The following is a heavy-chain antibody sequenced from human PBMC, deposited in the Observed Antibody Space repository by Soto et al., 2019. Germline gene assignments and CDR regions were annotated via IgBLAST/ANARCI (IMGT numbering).Heavy chain of an antibody. CDR2: INHSGST. Sequence: QVQLQQWGAGLLKPSETLSLTCAVYGGSFSGYYWSWIRQPPGKGLEWIGEINHSGSTNYNPSLKSRVTIPVDTSKNQFSLKLGSVTAADTAVYYCARDYGDYWDYYYYRDVWGKGTTVTVSS. CDR1: GGSFSGYY. D-gene: IGHD4-17*01. CDR3: ARDYGDYWDYYYYRDV. J-gene: IGHJ6*03. V-gene: IGHV4-34*01.